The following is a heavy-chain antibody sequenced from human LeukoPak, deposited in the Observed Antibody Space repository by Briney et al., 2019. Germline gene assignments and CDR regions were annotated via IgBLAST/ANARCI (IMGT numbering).Heavy chain of an antibody. CDR1: GFTFSSYG. Sequence: GRSLRLSCAASGFTFSSYGMHWVRQAPGKGLEWVAFIRYDGSNKYYADSVKGRFTISRDNSKNTLYLQMNSLRAEDTAVYYCATDGQLVPGGEASQPLDDAFDIWGQGTMVTVSS. D-gene: IGHD6-6*01. V-gene: IGHV3-30*02. J-gene: IGHJ3*02. CDR2: IRYDGSNK. CDR3: ATDGQLVPGGEASQPLDDAFDI.